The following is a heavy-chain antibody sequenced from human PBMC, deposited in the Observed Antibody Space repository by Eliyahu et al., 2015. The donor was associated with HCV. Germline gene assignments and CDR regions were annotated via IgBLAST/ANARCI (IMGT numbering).Heavy chain of an antibody. V-gene: IGHV3-48*03. CDR1: GFTFSRYE. Sequence: EGQLVESGGGLVQPGGSLRLSCAASGFTFSRYEMSWVRQAPGKGLEWISYISSRGDTIYYADSVKGRFIISRDNAKNSLYLQMNSLTAEDTAVYYCARDSGIAAADSSFDPWGQGTLVTVSS. CDR2: ISSRGDTI. CDR3: ARDSGIAAADSSFDP. J-gene: IGHJ5*02. D-gene: IGHD6-13*01.